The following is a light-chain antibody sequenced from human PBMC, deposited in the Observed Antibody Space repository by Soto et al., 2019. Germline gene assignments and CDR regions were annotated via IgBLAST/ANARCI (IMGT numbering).Light chain of an antibody. CDR2: GAS. V-gene: IGKV3-20*01. Sequence: PGERATLSCRASQSVSSSHLAWYQQKPGQAPRPLIYGASSRAIGIPDRFSGSGSGTDFTLTISRLEPEDFAVYYCQQYGSSPWTFGQGTKVEIK. CDR3: QQYGSSPWT. CDR1: QSVSSSH. J-gene: IGKJ1*01.